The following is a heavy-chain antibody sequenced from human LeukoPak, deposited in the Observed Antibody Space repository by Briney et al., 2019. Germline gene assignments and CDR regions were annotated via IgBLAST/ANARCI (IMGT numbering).Heavy chain of an antibody. CDR2: INPSGGST. D-gene: IGHD3-3*01. CDR3: ARDAYDFSSGYDLPGY. CDR1: GYTFTRYY. Sequence: GASVKVSCKASGYTFTRYYMHWVRQAPGQGLEWMGVINPSGGSTSYAQKFQGRVTMTRDMSTSTVYMELSSLRSEDTAVYYCARDAYDFSSGYDLPGYWGQGTLVTVSS. V-gene: IGHV1-46*01. J-gene: IGHJ4*02.